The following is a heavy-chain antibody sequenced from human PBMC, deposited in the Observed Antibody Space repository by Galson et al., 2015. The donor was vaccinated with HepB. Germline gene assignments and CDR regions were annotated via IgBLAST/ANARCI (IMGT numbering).Heavy chain of an antibody. J-gene: IGHJ2*01. D-gene: IGHD6-13*01. CDR3: ARSWGVATAGIKWYFDL. V-gene: IGHV2-70*01. CDR1: GLSVSTSGMC. CDR2: IDWDDDK. Sequence: PALVKPTQTLTLACTVSGLSVSTSGMCVTWIRQPPGKALEWLALIDWDDDKFYNTSLKTRLAISKDTSRSQVVLTLTNMDPVDTATYYCARSWGVATAGIKWYFDLWGRGTLVTVSS.